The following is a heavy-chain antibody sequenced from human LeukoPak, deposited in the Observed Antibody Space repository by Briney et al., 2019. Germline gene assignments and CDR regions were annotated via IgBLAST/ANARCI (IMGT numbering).Heavy chain of an antibody. V-gene: IGHV1-24*01. Sequence: GASVKVSCKVSGYTLTELSMHWVRQAPGKGLEWMGGFDPEDGVTIYAQKFQGRVTMTEDTSTDTAYMELSSLRSEDTAVYYCATPTRSHYYDILTGYSYFQHWGQGTLVTVSS. CDR3: ATPTRSHYYDILTGYSYFQH. CDR1: GYTLTELS. CDR2: FDPEDGVT. D-gene: IGHD3-9*01. J-gene: IGHJ1*01.